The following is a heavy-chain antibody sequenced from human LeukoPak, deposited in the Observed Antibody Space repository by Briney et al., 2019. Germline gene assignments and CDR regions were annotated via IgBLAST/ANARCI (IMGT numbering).Heavy chain of an antibody. CDR1: GGSFSDWY. Sequence: PSETLSLTCAVYGGSFSDWYWSWIRQSPGKGLEWIGSIYDSGSTCYNPSLKSRVTISVDTSKNQFSLKLNSVTAADTAVYYCARHYGPWGQGTLVTVSS. CDR3: ARHYGP. J-gene: IGHJ5*02. CDR2: IYDSGST. V-gene: IGHV4-34*01. D-gene: IGHD3-16*01.